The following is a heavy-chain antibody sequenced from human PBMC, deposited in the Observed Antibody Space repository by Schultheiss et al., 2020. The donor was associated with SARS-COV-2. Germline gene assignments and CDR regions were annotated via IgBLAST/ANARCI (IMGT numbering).Heavy chain of an antibody. D-gene: IGHD3-10*01. J-gene: IGHJ4*02. Sequence: SQTLSLTCAVYGGSFSGYYWSWVRQPPGKGLEWIGYIYYSGISTYNPSLKSRVTISVDTSKNQFSLKLSSVTAADTAVYYCAKDGPWFGEGFHYWGQGTLVTVSS. CDR1: GGSFSGYY. CDR2: IYYSGIS. V-gene: IGHV4-59*01. CDR3: AKDGPWFGEGFHY.